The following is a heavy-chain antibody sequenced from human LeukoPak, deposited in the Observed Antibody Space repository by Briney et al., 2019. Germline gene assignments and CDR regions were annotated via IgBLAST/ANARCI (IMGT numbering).Heavy chain of an antibody. CDR3: ARGYSNYVGILDY. V-gene: IGHV1-69*13. Sequence: SVKVSCKASGGTFSSYAISWVRQAPGQGLEWMGGIIPIFGTANYAQKFQGRVTITADESTSTAYMELSSLRSEDTAVYYCARGYSNYVGILDYWGQGTLVTVSS. CDR2: IIPIFGTA. D-gene: IGHD4-11*01. CDR1: GGTFSSYA. J-gene: IGHJ4*02.